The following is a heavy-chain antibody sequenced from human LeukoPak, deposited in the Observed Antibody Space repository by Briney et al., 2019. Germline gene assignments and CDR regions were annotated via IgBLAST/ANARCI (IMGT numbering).Heavy chain of an antibody. J-gene: IGHJ6*03. CDR1: GYTFTGYY. CDR2: ISAYNGNT. Sequence: GASVKVSCKASGYTFTGYYMHWVRQAPGQGLEWMGWISAYNGNTNYAQKLQGRVTMTTDTSTSTAYMELRSLRSDDTAVYYCARGVRLGELSLFAYYYYMDVWGKGTTVTISS. D-gene: IGHD3-16*02. CDR3: ARGVRLGELSLFAYYYYMDV. V-gene: IGHV1-18*04.